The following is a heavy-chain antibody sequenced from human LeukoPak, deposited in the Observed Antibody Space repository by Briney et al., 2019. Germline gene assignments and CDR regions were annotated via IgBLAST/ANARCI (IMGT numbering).Heavy chain of an antibody. Sequence: PSETLSLTCTVSGYSISSGYYWGWIRQPPGKGLEWIGNIYHSGSTYYNPSLKGRLTISVDTSKNQFSLKLSSVTAADTAVYYCASQQQLVLLDWFDPWGQGTLVTVSS. J-gene: IGHJ5*02. CDR2: IYHSGST. D-gene: IGHD6-13*01. CDR1: GYSISSGYY. CDR3: ASQQQLVLLDWFDP. V-gene: IGHV4-38-2*02.